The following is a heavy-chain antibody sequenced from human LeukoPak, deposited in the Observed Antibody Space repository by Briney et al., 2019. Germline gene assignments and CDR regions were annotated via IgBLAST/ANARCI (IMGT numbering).Heavy chain of an antibody. D-gene: IGHD4-17*01. CDR2: ISANGGST. V-gene: IGHV3-64*01. CDR1: GFTFSTYS. CDR3: ARESNGDYGNTFDI. J-gene: IGHJ3*02. Sequence: GGSLILSCAASGFTFSTYSMHWVRQAPGKGLKYVSAISANGGSTYYANSVKGRFTISRDNSKNTLYLQMGSLRAEDMAVYYCARESNGDYGNTFDIWGQGTVVTVSS.